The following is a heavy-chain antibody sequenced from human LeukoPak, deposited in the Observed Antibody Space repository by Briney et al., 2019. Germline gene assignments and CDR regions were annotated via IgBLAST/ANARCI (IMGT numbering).Heavy chain of an antibody. V-gene: IGHV4-34*01. CDR1: GGSFSGYY. CDR2: INHSGST. D-gene: IGHD5-18*01. CDR3: ARRKGYSYGSREYYFDY. Sequence: SETLSLTCAVYGGSFSGYYWSWIRQPPGKGLEWVGEINHSGSTNYNPSLKSRVTISVDTSKNQFSLKLRSVTAADTAVYYCARRKGYSYGSREYYFDYWGQGTLVTVSS. J-gene: IGHJ4*02.